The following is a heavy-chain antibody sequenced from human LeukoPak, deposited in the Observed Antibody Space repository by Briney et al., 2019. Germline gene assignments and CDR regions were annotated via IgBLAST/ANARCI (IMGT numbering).Heavy chain of an antibody. CDR2: ISGSGDDT. J-gene: IGHJ5*02. CDR3: AKQLVDI. D-gene: IGHD1-1*01. Sequence: GGSLRLSCAASGFTLTNYAMNWVRQAPGKGLEWVSSISGSGDDTSYADSVKGRFTISRDNSRNTLYLQMNSLRAEDTAVYYCAKQLVDIWGQGTLVTVSS. V-gene: IGHV3-23*01. CDR1: GFTLTNYA.